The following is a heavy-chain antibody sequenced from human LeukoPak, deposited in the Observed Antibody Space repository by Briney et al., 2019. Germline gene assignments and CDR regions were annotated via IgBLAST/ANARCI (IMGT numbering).Heavy chain of an antibody. CDR1: GESFSGYY. Sequence: PSETLSLTCAVYGESFSGYYWSWIRQPPGKGLEWIGEINHEGRSNYNPSLKSRGTISVDTSKNQFSLKLSSVTAADTAVYYCARHMRFSTGAAFDIWGQGTVVTVSS. D-gene: IGHD7-27*01. CDR2: INHEGRS. CDR3: ARHMRFSTGAAFDI. V-gene: IGHV4-34*01. J-gene: IGHJ3*02.